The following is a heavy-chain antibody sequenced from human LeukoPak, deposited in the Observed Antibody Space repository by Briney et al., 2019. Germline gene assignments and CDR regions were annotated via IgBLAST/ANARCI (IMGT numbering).Heavy chain of an antibody. D-gene: IGHD1-26*01. V-gene: IGHV1-69*05. J-gene: IGHJ5*02. CDR1: GGTFSSYA. CDR2: IIPIFGTA. Sequence: GASVKVSCKASGGTFSSYAISWVRQAPGQGLEWMGGIIPIFGTANYAQKFQGRVTITTDESTSTAYMELSSLRSEDTAVYDCARMGIVDNWFDPWGQGTLVTVSS. CDR3: ARMGIVDNWFDP.